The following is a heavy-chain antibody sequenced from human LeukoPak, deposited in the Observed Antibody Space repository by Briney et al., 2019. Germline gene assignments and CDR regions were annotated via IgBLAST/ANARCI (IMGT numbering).Heavy chain of an antibody. CDR3: ARGLSSSWYLTTDYYYYMDV. V-gene: IGHV3-48*01. CDR1: GFTFSSYE. Sequence: PGGSLRLSCAASGFTFSSYEMNWVRQAPGKGLEWVSYISSSSSTIYYADSVKGRFTISRDNAKNSLYLQMNSLRAEDTAVYYCARGLSSSWYLTTDYYYYMDVWGKGTTVTVSS. D-gene: IGHD6-13*01. CDR2: ISSSSSTI. J-gene: IGHJ6*03.